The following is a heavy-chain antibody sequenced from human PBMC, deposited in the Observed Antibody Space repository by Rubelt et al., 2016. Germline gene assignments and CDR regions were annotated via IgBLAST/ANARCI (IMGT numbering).Heavy chain of an antibody. CDR2: IYYSGNT. CDR1: GASIRNNH. D-gene: IGHD1-26*01. Sequence: QVQLQESGPGLVKPSETLSLTCTVSGASIRNNHWSWIRQPPGKGLEWIGTIYYSGNTYYNPSLKSQVPRPLDTSKNQFSLKLGSVTAADTAVYYCARDKVGATNFDYWGQGTLVTVSS. V-gene: IGHV4-59*12. J-gene: IGHJ4*02. CDR3: ARDKVGATNFDY.